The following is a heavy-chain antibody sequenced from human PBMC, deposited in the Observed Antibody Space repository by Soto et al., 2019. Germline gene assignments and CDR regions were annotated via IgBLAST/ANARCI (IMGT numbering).Heavy chain of an antibody. CDR1: GFTFRSYE. CDR3: VRDLHEPLAAAALGEAN. CDR2: ISSSGTGT. V-gene: IGHV3-48*03. Sequence: EMQLVQSGGGLVQPGGSLRLSCAASGFTFRSYEMHWVRQAPGKGLEWISYISSSGTGTYYADSVRGRFTMSRDNAKNSVSLQMSRVGAEDTAIYYCVRDLHEPLAAAALGEANWGQGTQVTVSS. D-gene: IGHD6-13*01. J-gene: IGHJ4*02.